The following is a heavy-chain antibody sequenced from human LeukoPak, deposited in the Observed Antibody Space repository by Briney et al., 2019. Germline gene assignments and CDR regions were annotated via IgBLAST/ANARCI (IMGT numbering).Heavy chain of an antibody. CDR3: ARVPRPGELFSTYYYYGMDV. D-gene: IGHD3-10*01. CDR2: IIPIFGTA. CDR1: GGTFSSYA. V-gene: IGHV1-69*13. J-gene: IGHJ6*02. Sequence: ASVKVSCKASGGTFSSYAISWVRQAPGQGLEWMGGIIPIFGTANYAQKLQGRVTITADESTSTAYMELSSLRSEDTAVYYCARVPRPGELFSTYYYYGMDVWGQGTTVTVSS.